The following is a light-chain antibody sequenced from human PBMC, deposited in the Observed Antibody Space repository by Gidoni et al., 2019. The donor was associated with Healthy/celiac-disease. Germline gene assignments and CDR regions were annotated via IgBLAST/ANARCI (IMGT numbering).Light chain of an antibody. CDR3: QQRSNWPPIT. J-gene: IGKJ5*01. Sequence: EIVLTQSPATLSLSPGERATLSCRASQSVSSYLAWYQQKPGQAPRLLIYDASNRATDIPARFSGSGSGTDFTLPISSLEPEDFAVYYCQQRSNWPPITFXQXTRLXIK. CDR2: DAS. CDR1: QSVSSY. V-gene: IGKV3-11*01.